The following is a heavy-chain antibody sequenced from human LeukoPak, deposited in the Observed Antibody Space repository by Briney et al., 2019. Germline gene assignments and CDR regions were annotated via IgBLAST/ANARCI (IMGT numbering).Heavy chain of an antibody. Sequence: PSETLSLTCTVSGDSINSSTYRWGWIRQPPGKGLEWIGSIYYIGSPYYNPSLKSRVTSSVDTSQNQFSLKLSSVTAADTAVYYCASPGGYWGQGTLVTVSS. V-gene: IGHV4-39*01. CDR2: IYYIGSP. CDR1: GDSINSSTYR. J-gene: IGHJ4*02. D-gene: IGHD3-10*01. CDR3: ASPGGY.